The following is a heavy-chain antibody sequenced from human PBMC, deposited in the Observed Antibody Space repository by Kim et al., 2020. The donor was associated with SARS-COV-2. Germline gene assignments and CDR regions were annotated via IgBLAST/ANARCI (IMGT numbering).Heavy chain of an antibody. CDR2: ISAYNGNT. J-gene: IGHJ6*02. D-gene: IGHD6-19*01. CDR1: GYTFTSYG. V-gene: IGHV1-18*01. CDR3: ARGSIAVKQWLVSNSDYYYGMDV. Sequence: ASVKVSCKASGYTFTSYGISWVRQAPGQGLEWMGWISAYNGNTNYAQKLQGRVTMTTDTSTSTAYMELRSLRSDDTAVYYCARGSIAVKQWLVSNSDYYYGMDVWGQGTTVTVSS.